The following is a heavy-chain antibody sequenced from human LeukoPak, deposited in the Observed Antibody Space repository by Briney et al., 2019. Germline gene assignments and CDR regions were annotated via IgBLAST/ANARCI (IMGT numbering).Heavy chain of an antibody. Sequence: PSETLSLTCTVSGGSISSGNYYWSWIRQPAGKGLEWIGRIYPSGSTNYNPSLKSRVTISVDTSKNQFSLTLTSVTAADTAVYFCARDGLAHGFDPWGQGALVTVSS. CDR1: GGSISSGNYY. CDR2: IYPSGST. D-gene: IGHD6-19*01. V-gene: IGHV4-61*02. J-gene: IGHJ5*02. CDR3: ARDGLAHGFDP.